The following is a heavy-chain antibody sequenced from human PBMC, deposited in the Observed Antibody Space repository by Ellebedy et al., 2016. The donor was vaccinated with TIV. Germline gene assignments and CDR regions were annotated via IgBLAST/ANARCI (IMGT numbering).Heavy chain of an antibody. Sequence: GESLKISCAASGFTFSSYAMSWVRQAPGKGLEWVSAISGSGCSTYYADSVKGRFTITRDNSKNTRYLQMKSLRAEDTAVYYCAKAVRGAHVGWFDPWGQGTLVTVSS. CDR1: GFTFSSYA. V-gene: IGHV3-23*01. CDR2: ISGSGCST. CDR3: AKAVRGAHVGWFDP. D-gene: IGHD3-10*01. J-gene: IGHJ5*02.